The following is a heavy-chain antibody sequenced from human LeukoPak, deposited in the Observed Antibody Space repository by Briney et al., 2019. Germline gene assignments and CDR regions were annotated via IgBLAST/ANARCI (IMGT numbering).Heavy chain of an antibody. V-gene: IGHV3-66*02. D-gene: IGHD3-22*01. Sequence: GGSLRLSCAASGFTVSSNYMSWVRQAPGKGLEWVSVIYSGGSTYYADSVKGRFTISRDNSKNRLYLQMNSLRAEDTAVYYCASGKRSSGYAPLPYWGQGTLVTVSS. CDR3: ASGKRSSGYAPLPY. CDR1: GFTVSSNY. CDR2: IYSGGST. J-gene: IGHJ4*02.